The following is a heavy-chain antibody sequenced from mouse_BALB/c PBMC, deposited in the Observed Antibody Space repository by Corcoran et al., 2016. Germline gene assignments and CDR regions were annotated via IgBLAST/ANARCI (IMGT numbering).Heavy chain of an antibody. J-gene: IGHJ3*01. CDR1: GFNIKDTY. V-gene: IGHV14-3*02. CDR2: IDPANGNT. Sequence: EVQLQQSGAELVKPGASVKLSCTASGFNIKDTYMHWVKQRPEQGLEWMGRIDPANGNTKYDPKFQGKATITADTSSNTDYLQLSSLTSEDTAVYYCARFGGFAFWGQGTLVTVSA. CDR3: ARFGGFAF.